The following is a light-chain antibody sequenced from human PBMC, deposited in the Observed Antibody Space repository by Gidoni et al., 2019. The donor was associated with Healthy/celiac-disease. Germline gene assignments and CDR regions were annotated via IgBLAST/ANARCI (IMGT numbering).Light chain of an antibody. CDR3: QQYNNWHPYT. J-gene: IGKJ2*01. V-gene: IGKV3-15*01. Sequence: ILMTQSPATLSVSPGERATLSCRASQCVSSNLAWYQQKPGQAPRLLIYGASTRATGSPARFSGSGSGTEFTLTISSLQSEDFAVYYCQQYNNWHPYTFGQGTKLEIK. CDR1: QCVSSN. CDR2: GAS.